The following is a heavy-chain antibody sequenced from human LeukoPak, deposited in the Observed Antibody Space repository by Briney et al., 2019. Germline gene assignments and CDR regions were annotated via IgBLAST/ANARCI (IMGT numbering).Heavy chain of an antibody. Sequence: SETLSLTCTVSGGSISSYYWGWIRQPPGKGLEWIGSIYYSGSTYYNPSLKSRVTISVDTFKNQFSLKLSSVTAADTAVYYCARDYYGSGSYYPEPWGQGTLVTVSS. D-gene: IGHD3-10*01. CDR3: ARDYYGSGSYYPEP. CDR2: IYYSGST. V-gene: IGHV4-39*07. CDR1: GGSISSYY. J-gene: IGHJ5*02.